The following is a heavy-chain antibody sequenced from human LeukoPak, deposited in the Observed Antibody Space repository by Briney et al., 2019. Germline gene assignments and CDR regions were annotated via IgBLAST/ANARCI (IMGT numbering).Heavy chain of an antibody. Sequence: GGSLRLSCAASGFTFSSYAMHWVRQAPGKGLEWVAVISYDGSNKYYADSVKGRFTISRDNSKNTLYLQMNSLRAEDMAVYYCARDSVTPIAALDYWGQGTLVTVSS. J-gene: IGHJ4*02. CDR2: ISYDGSNK. CDR3: ARDSVTPIAALDY. V-gene: IGHV3-30*04. D-gene: IGHD6-13*01. CDR1: GFTFSSYA.